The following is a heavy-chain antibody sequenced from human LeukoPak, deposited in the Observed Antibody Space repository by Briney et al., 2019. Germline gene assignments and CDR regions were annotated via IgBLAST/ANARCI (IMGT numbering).Heavy chain of an antibody. Sequence: GGSLRLSCGASGFTFDDYAMHWVRQAPGKGLEWVAGISWNSGSIHYGASVKGRFTISRDNAKNSLYLQMNSLRPEDTALYYCARSHYDYVWGTFDYWGQGSLVTVSS. D-gene: IGHD3-16*01. CDR1: GFTFDDYA. CDR3: ARSHYDYVWGTFDY. J-gene: IGHJ4*02. CDR2: ISWNSGSI. V-gene: IGHV3-9*01.